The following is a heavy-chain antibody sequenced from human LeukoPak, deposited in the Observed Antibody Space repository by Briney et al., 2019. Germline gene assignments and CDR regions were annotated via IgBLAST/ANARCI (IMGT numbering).Heavy chain of an antibody. D-gene: IGHD5-24*01. CDR2: IAGSGGST. V-gene: IGHV3-23*01. CDR3: AKAEDGLDF. J-gene: IGHJ4*02. Sequence: WGSLRLSCAASGFTFSSYVINWVRQAPGEGLEWISAIAGSGGSTYYADSVKGRFTISRDNTKNTLYLQMNSLRAEDTAVYYCAKAEDGLDFWGQGTLVTVSS. CDR1: GFTFSSYV.